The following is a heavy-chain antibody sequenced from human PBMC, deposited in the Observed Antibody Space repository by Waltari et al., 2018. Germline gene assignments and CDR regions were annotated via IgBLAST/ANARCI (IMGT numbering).Heavy chain of an antibody. CDR3: AGDYGNQINYFDF. J-gene: IGHJ4*02. Sequence: QVQLQESGQGLVKPSETLSLTCTVHGYSLSRGYYWGWTRQPPGQGLEWIGSIYHSGTTYYNPSLKSRVTISIDASKNQFSLKLSSVTAADTAMYYCAGDYGNQINYFDFWGQGTLVTVSS. V-gene: IGHV4-38-2*02. D-gene: IGHD4-4*01. CDR2: IYHSGTT. CDR1: GYSLSRGYY.